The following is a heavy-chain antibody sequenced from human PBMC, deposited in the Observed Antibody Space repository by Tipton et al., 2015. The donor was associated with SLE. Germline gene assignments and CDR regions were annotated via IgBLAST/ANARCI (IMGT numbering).Heavy chain of an antibody. CDR3: ALALITGTLYFQH. D-gene: IGHD1-7*01. Sequence: QSGAEVKKPGASVKVSCKASGYTFTSYYLHWVRQAPGQGLEWMGWISAYNGNTNYAQKLQGRVTMTTDTSTSTAYMELRSLRSDDTAVYYCALALITGTLYFQHWGQGTLVTVSS. CDR1: GYTFTSYY. CDR2: ISAYNGNT. J-gene: IGHJ1*01. V-gene: IGHV1-18*01.